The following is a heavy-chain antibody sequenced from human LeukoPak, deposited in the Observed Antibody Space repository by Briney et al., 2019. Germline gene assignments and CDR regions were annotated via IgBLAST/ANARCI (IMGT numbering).Heavy chain of an antibody. CDR3: AAQEEMATITYFDY. CDR2: INHSGST. J-gene: IGHJ4*02. CDR1: GGSFSGYY. V-gene: IGHV4-34*01. Sequence: SETPSLTCAVYGGSFSGYYWSWIRQPPGKGLEWIGEINHSGSTNYNPSLKSRVTISVDTSKNQFSLKLSSVTAADTAVYYCAAQEEMATITYFDYWGQGTLVTVSS. D-gene: IGHD5-24*01.